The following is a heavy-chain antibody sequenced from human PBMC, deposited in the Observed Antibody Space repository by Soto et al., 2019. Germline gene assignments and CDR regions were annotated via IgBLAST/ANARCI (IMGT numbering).Heavy chain of an antibody. CDR3: ARVDVVVPAAMGSRDYYYYYGMDV. V-gene: IGHV3-7*03. CDR1: GFTFSSYW. D-gene: IGHD2-2*01. Sequence: GGSLRLSCAASGFTFSSYWMSWVRQAPGKGLEWVANIKQDGSEKYYVDSVEGRFTISRDNAKNSLYLQMNSLRAEDTAVYYCARVDVVVPAAMGSRDYYYYYGMDVWGQGTTVTVSS. J-gene: IGHJ6*02. CDR2: IKQDGSEK.